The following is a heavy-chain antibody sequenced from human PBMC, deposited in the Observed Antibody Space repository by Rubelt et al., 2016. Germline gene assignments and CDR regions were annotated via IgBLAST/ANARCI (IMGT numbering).Heavy chain of an antibody. V-gene: IGHV3-7*02. J-gene: IGHJ4*02. Sequence: EVQLVESGGGLVQPGGSLRLSCAASGFTFSSYWMSWVRQAPVKGLEWVANIKQDGNEKYYVDSVKGRFTISRDNAKSSLYLQMNTLRAEDTAVYYCARGGYSSSWYWVYWGQGTLVTVSS. CDR2: IKQDGNEK. CDR1: GFTFSSYW. CDR3: ARGGYSSSWYWVY. D-gene: IGHD6-13*01.